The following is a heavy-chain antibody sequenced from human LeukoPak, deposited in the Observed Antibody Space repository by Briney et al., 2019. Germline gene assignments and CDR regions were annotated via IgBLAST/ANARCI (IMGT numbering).Heavy chain of an antibody. CDR3: AKEATPWYYDILTGYWDAFDI. CDR1: GFTFDDYA. J-gene: IGHJ3*02. CDR2: ISWNSGSI. V-gene: IGHV3-9*03. D-gene: IGHD3-9*01. Sequence: QSGGSLRLSCAASGFTFDDYAMHWVRQAPGKGLEWVSGISWNSGSIGYADSVKGRFTISRDNVKNSLYLQMNSLRAEDMALYYCAKEATPWYYDILTGYWDAFDIWGQGTMVTVSS.